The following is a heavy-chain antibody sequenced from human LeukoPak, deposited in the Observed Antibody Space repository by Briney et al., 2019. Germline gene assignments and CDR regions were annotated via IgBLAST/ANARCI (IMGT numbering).Heavy chain of an antibody. D-gene: IGHD6-19*01. Sequence: GGSLRLSCAASGLTFNTYWMNWVRQAPGKGPEWVANIKKDGSETKYVESVKGRFTISRDNAKNSDYLEMNRLRVEDTAVYYCVGGVGWLSDYWGHGTLVTVSS. V-gene: IGHV3-7*04. CDR1: GLTFNTYW. J-gene: IGHJ4*01. CDR2: IKKDGSET. CDR3: VGGVGWLSDY.